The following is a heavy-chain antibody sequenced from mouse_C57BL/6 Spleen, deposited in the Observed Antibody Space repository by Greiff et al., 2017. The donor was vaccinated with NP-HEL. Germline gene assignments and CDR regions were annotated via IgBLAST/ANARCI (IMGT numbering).Heavy chain of an antibody. J-gene: IGHJ3*01. D-gene: IGHD1-1*01. V-gene: IGHV5-16*01. CDR3: ARQYGAWFAY. CDR1: GFTFSDYY. Sequence: DVKLVESEGGLVQPGSSMKLSCTASGFTFSDYYMAWVRQVPEKGLEWVANINYDGSSTYYLDSLKSRFIISRDNAKNILYLQMSSLKSEDTATYYCARQYGAWFAYWGQGTLVTVSA. CDR2: INYDGSST.